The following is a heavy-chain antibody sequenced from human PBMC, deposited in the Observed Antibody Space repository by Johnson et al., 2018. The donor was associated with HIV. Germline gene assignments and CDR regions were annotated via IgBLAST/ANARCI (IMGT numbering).Heavy chain of an antibody. CDR1: GFTVSSYY. Sequence: EVQLVESGGGVVQPGTSPRLACAASGFTVSSYYMNWVRQAPGKGLEWVSVIYSGGSSYYADSVKGRFTISRDNSKNTLYLQMNSLRVEDTAVYYCAKGADYADYEGAFDIWGQGTMVTVSS. J-gene: IGHJ3*02. CDR3: AKGADYADYEGAFDI. V-gene: IGHV3-66*01. CDR2: IYSGGSS. D-gene: IGHD4-17*01.